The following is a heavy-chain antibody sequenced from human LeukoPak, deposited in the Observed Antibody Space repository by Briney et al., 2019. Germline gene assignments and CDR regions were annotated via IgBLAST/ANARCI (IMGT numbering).Heavy chain of an antibody. J-gene: IGHJ5*02. CDR2: ISAYNGNT. CDR3: ARSPPGWFQRGWFDP. Sequence: GASVKVSCKASGYTFTSYGISWVRQAPGQGLEWMGWISAYNGNTNYAQKLQGRVTMTTDTSTSTAYMELRSLRSDDTAVYYCARSPPGWFQRGWFDPWGQGTLVTVSS. CDR1: GYTFTSYG. V-gene: IGHV1-18*01. D-gene: IGHD6-19*01.